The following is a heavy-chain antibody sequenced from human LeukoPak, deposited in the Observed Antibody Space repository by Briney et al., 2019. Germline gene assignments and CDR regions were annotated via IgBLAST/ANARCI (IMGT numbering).Heavy chain of an antibody. CDR1: GGSLSGYF. Sequence: SETQSLTCTLSGGSLSGYFWSWIRHPPGKGREWIGYIPYSGSTNYNPSLKSRVTISVDTSKNQFSLKLSSVTAADTAVYYCASGAHGDSFDYWGQGTLVTVSS. V-gene: IGHV4-59*01. J-gene: IGHJ4*02. CDR2: IPYSGST. CDR3: ASGAHGDSFDY. D-gene: IGHD4-17*01.